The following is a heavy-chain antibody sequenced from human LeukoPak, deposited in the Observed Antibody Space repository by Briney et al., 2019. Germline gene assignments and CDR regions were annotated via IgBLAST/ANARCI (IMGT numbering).Heavy chain of an antibody. CDR3: ARALSVVPAANIGY. CDR2: MNPSSGNT. J-gene: IGHJ4*02. CDR1: GYTFTSYD. D-gene: IGHD2-2*01. V-gene: IGHV1-8*01. Sequence: GASVKVSCKASGYTFTSYDINWVRQATGQGLEWMGWMNPSSGNTGYAQKFQGRVTMTRNTSISTAYMELSSLRSEDTAVYYCARALSVVPAANIGYWGQGTLVTVSS.